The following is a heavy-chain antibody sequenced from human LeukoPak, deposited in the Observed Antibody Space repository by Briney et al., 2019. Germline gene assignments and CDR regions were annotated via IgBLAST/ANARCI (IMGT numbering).Heavy chain of an antibody. Sequence: SETLTLTCAVYGGSFSGYYLSWIRQPPGKGLEWIGEINHSGSTNYNPSLKSRVTISVDTSKHQFSLKLSSVTAADTAVYCCARAGDSGSYYVKSWGEGALVSVCS. CDR3: ARAGDSGSYYVKS. D-gene: IGHD1-26*01. V-gene: IGHV4-34*01. CDR1: GGSFSGYY. CDR2: INHSGST. J-gene: IGHJ4*02.